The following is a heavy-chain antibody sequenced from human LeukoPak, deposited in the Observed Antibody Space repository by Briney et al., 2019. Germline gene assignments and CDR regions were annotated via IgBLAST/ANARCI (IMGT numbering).Heavy chain of an antibody. CDR1: GFTFSSDT. CDR3: ASVTKTALENWFDP. V-gene: IGHV3-21*01. J-gene: IGHJ5*02. CDR2: IMSSSTYI. Sequence: GGSLRLSCEASGFTFSSDTMSWVRQAPGKWLEWVSSIMSSSTYIYYADSVKGRFTISRDNAKNSLFLQMNSLRAEDTAVYYCASVTKTALENWFDPWGQGTLVTVSS. D-gene: IGHD1-1*01.